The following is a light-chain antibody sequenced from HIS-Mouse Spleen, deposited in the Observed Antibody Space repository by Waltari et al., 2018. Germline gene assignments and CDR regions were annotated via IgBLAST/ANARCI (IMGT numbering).Light chain of an antibody. J-gene: IGLJ1*01. CDR1: VLAKKY. V-gene: IGLV3-27*01. CDR2: KDS. CDR3: YSAADNNYV. Sequence: SYELTQPSSVSVSPGQTARITCPGDVLAKKYARWFQQKPGRAPVLVIYKDSERPSGIRERVAGSSSGTRVTLTIGGAQGEDEADYYCYSAADNNYVFGTGTKVTVL.